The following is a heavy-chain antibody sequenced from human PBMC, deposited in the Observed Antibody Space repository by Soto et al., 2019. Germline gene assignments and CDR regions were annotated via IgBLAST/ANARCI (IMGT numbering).Heavy chain of an antibody. CDR1: GYTLTDLS. V-gene: IGHV1-24*01. D-gene: IGHD3-10*01. CDR2: FDPEDGET. J-gene: IGHJ6*02. Sequence: ASVKVSCKVSGYTLTDLSMHWLRQAPGKGLEWMGGFDPEDGETIYAQKFQGRVTMTEDTSTDTAYMELSSLRSEDTTVYYCATHRGDYYGSGSYTDRNYYYYYGMDVWGQGTTVTVSS. CDR3: ATHRGDYYGSGSYTDRNYYYYYGMDV.